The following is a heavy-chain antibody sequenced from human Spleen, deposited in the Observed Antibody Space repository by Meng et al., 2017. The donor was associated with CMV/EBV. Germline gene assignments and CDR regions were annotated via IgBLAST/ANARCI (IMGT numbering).Heavy chain of an antibody. Sequence: GGSLRLSCAASGFTFSNYAIHWVRRAPGKGLEWVAVISDDGGNEYYADSVKGRFAISRDNSKNTLYLQMGGLRHEDTAVYYCARYTGSFSFDHWGQGTLVTVSS. CDR2: ISDDGGNE. CDR3: ARYTGSFSFDH. D-gene: IGHD1-26*01. CDR1: GFTFSNYA. V-gene: IGHV3-30*09. J-gene: IGHJ4*02.